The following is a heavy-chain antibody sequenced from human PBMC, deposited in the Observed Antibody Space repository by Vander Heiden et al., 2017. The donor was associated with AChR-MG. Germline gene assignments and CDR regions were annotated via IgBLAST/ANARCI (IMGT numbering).Heavy chain of an antibody. Sequence: EVQLVESGGALVQPGGSLRLSCVASGFTFSDHYMDWVRQAPGKGLEWLGRIRNKANSYTTEYAASVRGRLTISRDDSKNSLYLQMSSLKTEDTAVYYCARGVRSGGYYYGYFDNWGRGTLLTVSS. V-gene: IGHV3-72*01. CDR2: IRNKANSYTT. J-gene: IGHJ4*02. CDR3: ARGVRSGGYYYGYFDN. D-gene: IGHD1-26*01. CDR1: GFTFSDHY.